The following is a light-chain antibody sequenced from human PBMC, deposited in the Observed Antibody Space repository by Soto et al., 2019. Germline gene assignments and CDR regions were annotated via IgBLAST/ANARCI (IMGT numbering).Light chain of an antibody. CDR3: QQCKGYPIT. CDR1: QDISNT. V-gene: IGKV1-13*02. J-gene: IGKJ5*01. Sequence: AIQLTQSPSSLSASVGDSVTITCRATQDISNTLARYQHKPGRGPTLLIFDASTLESGVPSRFTGNGSGTPFTLTISSLQPEDFATYICQQCKGYPITFGQGTRVE. CDR2: DAS.